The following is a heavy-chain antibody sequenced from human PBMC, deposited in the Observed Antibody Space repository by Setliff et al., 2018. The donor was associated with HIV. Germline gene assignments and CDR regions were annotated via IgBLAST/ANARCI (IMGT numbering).Heavy chain of an antibody. CDR1: EFIFSMYG. V-gene: IGHV3-33*05. Sequence: PEGSLRLSCAAYEFIFSMYGMHWVRQAPGEGLEWVASMSYDESNKNYVESVKGRFTISRDNSKNTVYLQMNSLRAEDTAVYFCAREKGYSGHDSVNYYYTDVWGKGTTVTVSS. CDR3: AREKGYSGHDSVNYYYTDV. J-gene: IGHJ6*03. CDR2: MSYDESNK. D-gene: IGHD5-12*01.